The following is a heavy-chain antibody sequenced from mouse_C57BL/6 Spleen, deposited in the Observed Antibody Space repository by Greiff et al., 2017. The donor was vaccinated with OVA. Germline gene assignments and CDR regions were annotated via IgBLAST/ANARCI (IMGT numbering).Heavy chain of an antibody. Sequence: EVMLVESGGDLVKPGGSLKLSCAASGFTFSSYGMSWVRQTPDKRLEWVATISSGGSYTYYPDSVKGRFTISRDNAKNTLYLQMSSLKSEDTAMYYCARHRKDAMDYWGQGTSVTVSS. CDR3: ARHRKDAMDY. J-gene: IGHJ4*01. D-gene: IGHD1-3*01. CDR2: ISSGGSYT. CDR1: GFTFSSYG. V-gene: IGHV5-6*01.